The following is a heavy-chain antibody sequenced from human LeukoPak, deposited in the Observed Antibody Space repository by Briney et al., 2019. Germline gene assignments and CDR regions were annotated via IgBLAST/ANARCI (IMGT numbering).Heavy chain of an antibody. D-gene: IGHD3-22*01. Sequence: SETLSLTCAVYGGSFSGYYWSWIRQPPGKGLEWIGEINHSGSTNYNPSLKSRVTISVDTSKNQFSLKLSSVTAADTALYYCARLPYYYDSSGYYGGHYFDYWGQGTLVTVSS. J-gene: IGHJ4*02. V-gene: IGHV4-34*01. CDR2: INHSGST. CDR3: ARLPYYYDSSGYYGGHYFDY. CDR1: GGSFSGYY.